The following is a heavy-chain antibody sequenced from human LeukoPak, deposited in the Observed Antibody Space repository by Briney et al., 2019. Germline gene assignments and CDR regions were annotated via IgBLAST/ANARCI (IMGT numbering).Heavy chain of an antibody. D-gene: IGHD3-16*02. CDR3: ARLPRITFGGVIPLVY. V-gene: IGHV4-39*07. J-gene: IGHJ4*02. CDR2: VYYSGST. Sequence: SETLSLTRTVSGGSISSSRYYWGWIRQPPGKGLEWIGSVYYSGSTYYNPSLKSRVTISVDTSKNQFSLILSSVTAADTAVYYCARLPRITFGGVIPLVYWGQGTLVTVSS. CDR1: GGSISSSRYY.